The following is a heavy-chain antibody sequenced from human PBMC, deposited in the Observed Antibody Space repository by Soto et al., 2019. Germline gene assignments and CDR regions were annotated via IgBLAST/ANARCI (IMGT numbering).Heavy chain of an antibody. CDR3: ARWGVDTAMVTEWFDP. CDR1: GGSINSYY. CDR2: IYYSGST. D-gene: IGHD5-18*01. V-gene: IGHV4-59*08. J-gene: IGHJ5*02. Sequence: KSSDTLSLTCTVSGGSINSYYWSWIRQPPGKGLEWIGYIYYSGSTNYNPSLKSRVTMSVDTSKNQFSLKLSSVTAADTAVYYCARWGVDTAMVTEWFDPWGQGTLVTVSS.